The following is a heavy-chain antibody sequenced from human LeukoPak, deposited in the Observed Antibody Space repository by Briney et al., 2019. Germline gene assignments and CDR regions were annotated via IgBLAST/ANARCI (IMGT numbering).Heavy chain of an antibody. V-gene: IGHV3-11*01. Sequence: GGSLRLSCAASGFTFSDYYMSWIRQAPGKGLEWVSYISSSGSTIYYADSVKGRFTISRDNAKNSLYLKMNSLRAEDTAVYYCARNYYYSNHDYYYMDVWGKGTTVTISS. CDR3: ARNYYYSNHDYYYMDV. CDR2: ISSSGSTI. D-gene: IGHD4-11*01. J-gene: IGHJ6*03. CDR1: GFTFSDYY.